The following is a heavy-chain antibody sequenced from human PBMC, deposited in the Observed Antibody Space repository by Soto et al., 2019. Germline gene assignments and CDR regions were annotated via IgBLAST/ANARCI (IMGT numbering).Heavy chain of an antibody. Sequence: PSETLSLTCTVSGGSISSGDYYWSWIRQPPGKGLEWIGYIYYSGSTYYNPSLKSRVTISVDTSKNQFSLKLSSVTAADTAVYYCARDPRMITFGGVIVPYFDSWGQGTPVTVSS. J-gene: IGHJ4*02. CDR3: ARDPRMITFGGVIVPYFDS. D-gene: IGHD3-16*02. CDR2: IYYSGST. V-gene: IGHV4-30-4*01. CDR1: GGSISSGDYY.